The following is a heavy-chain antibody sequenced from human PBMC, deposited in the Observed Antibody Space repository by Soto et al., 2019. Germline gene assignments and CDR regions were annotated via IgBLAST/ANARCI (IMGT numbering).Heavy chain of an antibody. CDR3: ARGPIDSSGYYSPRTP. CDR2: INHSGST. Sequence: SETLSLTCAVYGGSFSGYYWSWIRQPPGKGLEWIGEINHSGSTNYNPSLKSRVTISVDTSKNQFSLKLSSVTAADAAVYYCARGPIDSSGYYSPRTPWGQGTLVTVSS. V-gene: IGHV4-34*01. J-gene: IGHJ5*02. D-gene: IGHD3-22*01. CDR1: GGSFSGYY.